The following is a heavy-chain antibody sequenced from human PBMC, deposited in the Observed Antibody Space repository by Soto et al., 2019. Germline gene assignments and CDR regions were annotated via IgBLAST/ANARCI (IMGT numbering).Heavy chain of an antibody. Sequence: EVQLVESGGGLVQPGGSLRLSCAASGLSVSNNYMSWVRQAPGKGLEWVSVIYSGGRTFYADCVKGRFIISRDISKNMLYLQMNSLRADDTAVYYCARDYRLMVGGAGFDYWGQGVLVTVSA. CDR1: GLSVSNNY. J-gene: IGHJ4*02. V-gene: IGHV3-66*01. CDR3: ARDYRLMVGGAGFDY. D-gene: IGHD3-10*01. CDR2: IYSGGRT.